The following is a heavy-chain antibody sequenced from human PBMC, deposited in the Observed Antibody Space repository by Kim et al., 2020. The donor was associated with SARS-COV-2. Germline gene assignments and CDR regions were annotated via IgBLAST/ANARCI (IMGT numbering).Heavy chain of an antibody. CDR1: GYTFTGYY. D-gene: IGHD3-9*01. V-gene: IGHV1-2*06. CDR2: INPNSGGT. CDR3: ARTLLRYGGSWFDP. J-gene: IGHJ5*02. Sequence: ASVKVSCKASGYTFTGYYMHWVRQAPGQGLEWMGRINPNSGGTNYAQKFQGRVTMTRDTSISTAYMELSRLRSDDTAVYYCARTLLRYGGSWFDPWGQGTLVTVSS.